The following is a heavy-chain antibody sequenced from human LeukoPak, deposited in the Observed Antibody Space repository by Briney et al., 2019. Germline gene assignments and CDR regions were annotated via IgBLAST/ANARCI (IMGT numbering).Heavy chain of an antibody. V-gene: IGHV3-74*01. CDR2: LNPDGSIT. Sequence: GGSLRLSCAASGFAFSNYWMFWVRQVPGQGPVWVSRLNPDGSITNYADSVKGRFTISRDNSKNTLYLQMNSLRAEDTAVYYCAQPRAYGDYAYAFDIWGQGTMVTVSS. CDR3: AQPRAYGDYAYAFDI. CDR1: GFAFSNYW. D-gene: IGHD4-17*01. J-gene: IGHJ3*02.